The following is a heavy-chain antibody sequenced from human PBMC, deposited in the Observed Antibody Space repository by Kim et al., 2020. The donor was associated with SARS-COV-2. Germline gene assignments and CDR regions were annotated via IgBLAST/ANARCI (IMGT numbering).Heavy chain of an antibody. Sequence: GKGRFTISRDDGKNSLYLQMNSLRDEDTAVYYCARAMIRGVIMDYYGLDVWGQGTTVTVSS. J-gene: IGHJ6*02. D-gene: IGHD3-10*01. CDR3: ARAMIRGVIMDYYGLDV. V-gene: IGHV3-48*02.